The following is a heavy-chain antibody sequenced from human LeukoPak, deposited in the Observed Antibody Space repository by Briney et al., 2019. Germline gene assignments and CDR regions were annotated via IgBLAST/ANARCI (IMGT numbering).Heavy chain of an antibody. Sequence: GGSLRLSCVVSGFTFSSYAMSWVRQAPGKGLEWVSAISGSGGSTYYADSVKGRFTISRDNSKNTLYLQMNSLRAEDTAVYYCAKAGGTDYYYYGMDVWGQGTTVTVSS. J-gene: IGHJ6*02. CDR1: GFTFSSYA. CDR2: ISGSGGST. V-gene: IGHV3-23*01. CDR3: AKAGGTDYYYYGMDV. D-gene: IGHD2-8*02.